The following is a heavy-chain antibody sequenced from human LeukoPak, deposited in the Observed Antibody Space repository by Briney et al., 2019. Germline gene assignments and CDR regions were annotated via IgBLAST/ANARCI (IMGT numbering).Heavy chain of an antibody. CDR1: GYSISSGYY. CDR3: ARDYYYGSGSYSP. CDR2: IYHSGST. V-gene: IGHV4-38-2*02. D-gene: IGHD3-10*01. Sequence: SETLSLTCTVSGYSISSGYYWGWIRQPPGKGLEWIGSIYHSGSTYYNPSLKSRVTISVDTSKNQFSLKLSSVTDADTAVYYCARDYYYGSGSYSPWGQGTLVTVSS. J-gene: IGHJ5*02.